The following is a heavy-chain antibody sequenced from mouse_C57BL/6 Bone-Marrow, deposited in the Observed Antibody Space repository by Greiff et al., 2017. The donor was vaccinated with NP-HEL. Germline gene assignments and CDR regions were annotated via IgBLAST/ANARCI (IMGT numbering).Heavy chain of an antibody. J-gene: IGHJ3*01. Sequence: EVQLQQSGAELVRPGASVKLSCTASGFNIKDDYMHWVKQRPEQGLEWIGWIDPENGDTEYASKFQGKATITADTSSNTAYLQLSSLTSEDTAVYYCTTLGGLAYWGQGTLVTVSA. CDR2: IDPENGDT. CDR1: GFNIKDDY. V-gene: IGHV14-4*01. CDR3: TTLGGLAY.